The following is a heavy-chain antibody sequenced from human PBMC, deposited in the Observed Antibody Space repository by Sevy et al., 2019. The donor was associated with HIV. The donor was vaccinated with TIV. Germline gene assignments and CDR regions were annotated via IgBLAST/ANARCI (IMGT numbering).Heavy chain of an antibody. V-gene: IGHV1-24*01. Sequence: ASVKVSCKVSGHTLSEFAMHWVRLAPGKGLEWMGTFDPEDGKTLHAQKFQGRVTMTEDTSTDTAYMEVNNLRSEDTAVYCCATTKDYYDSSGYPFDYWGQGTLVTVSS. J-gene: IGHJ4*02. D-gene: IGHD3-22*01. CDR2: FDPEDGKT. CDR3: ATTKDYYDSSGYPFDY. CDR1: GHTLSEFA.